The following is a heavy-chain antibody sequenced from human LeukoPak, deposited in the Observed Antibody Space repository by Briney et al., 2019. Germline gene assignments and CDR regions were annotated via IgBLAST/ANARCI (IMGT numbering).Heavy chain of an antibody. V-gene: IGHV3-23*01. Sequence: GGSLRLSCAASGFTFSSYAMSWVRQAPGKGLEWVSAISGSGGSTYYADSVKGRFTISRDNSKNSLYPQMNSLRAEDTAVYYCARLGAYEGCWGQGTLVTVSS. CDR1: GFTFSSYA. CDR3: ARLGAYEGC. D-gene: IGHD2-21*01. J-gene: IGHJ4*02. CDR2: ISGSGGST.